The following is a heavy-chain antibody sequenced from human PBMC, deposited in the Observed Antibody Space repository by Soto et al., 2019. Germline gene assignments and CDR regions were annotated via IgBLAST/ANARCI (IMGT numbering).Heavy chain of an antibody. CDR1: GDTFTTYY. CDR2: INPDNGST. Sequence: QVQLVQSGAEVKKPGTSVKISCKTSGDTFTTYYLQWVRQAPGRGLEWMGIINPDNGSTNYAQKLRGRVTXXGXTXXSTVYMELTSLRAEDTAVYYCARGLGVGSGLRLQHWGQGTLVTVSS. V-gene: IGHV1-46*04. CDR3: ARGLGVGSGLRLQH. J-gene: IGHJ1*01. D-gene: IGHD6-19*01.